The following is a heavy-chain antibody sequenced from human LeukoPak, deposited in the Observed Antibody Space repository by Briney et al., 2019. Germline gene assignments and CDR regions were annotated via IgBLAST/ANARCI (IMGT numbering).Heavy chain of an antibody. J-gene: IGHJ6*02. V-gene: IGHV4-59*08. Sequence: PSETLSLTCTVPGGSISSYYWSWIRQPPGKGLEWIGYIYYSGSTNYNPSLKSRVTISVDTSKNQFSLKLSSVTAADTAVYYCARQRGPSRGYYYGMDVWGQGTTVTVSS. CDR2: IYYSGST. D-gene: IGHD3-10*01. CDR3: ARQRGPSRGYYYGMDV. CDR1: GGSISSYY.